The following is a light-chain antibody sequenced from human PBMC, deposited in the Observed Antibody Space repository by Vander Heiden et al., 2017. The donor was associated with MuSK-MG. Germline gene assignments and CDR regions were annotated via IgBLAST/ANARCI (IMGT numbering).Light chain of an antibody. CDR1: QDIRND. Sequence: DIQMTQSPSSLSASVGDRVTITCRASQDIRNDLGWYQQQPGKAPKRLISAASSLQSGVPSRFSGSGYGTEFTLTISSLQPEDFATYYCRQRNTYPPTFGQGTKVEI. CDR2: AAS. V-gene: IGKV1-17*01. J-gene: IGKJ1*01. CDR3: RQRNTYPPT.